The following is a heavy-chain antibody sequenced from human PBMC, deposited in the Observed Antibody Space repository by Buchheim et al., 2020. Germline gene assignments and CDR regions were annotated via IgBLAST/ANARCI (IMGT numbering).Heavy chain of an antibody. CDR1: GSTFSSYD. CDR3: ARETADDTSSGWYFDL. V-gene: IGHV3-13*01. CDR2: IGTADNT. D-gene: IGHD6-6*01. Sequence: EVQLVESGGGLVQPGGSLRLSCAASGSTFSSYDMHWVRQATGKGLEWVSAIGTADNTYYSDSVKGRFTISSENAKSSLYLQMNSLRVGDTAVYYCARETADDTSSGWYFDLWGRGTL. J-gene: IGHJ2*01.